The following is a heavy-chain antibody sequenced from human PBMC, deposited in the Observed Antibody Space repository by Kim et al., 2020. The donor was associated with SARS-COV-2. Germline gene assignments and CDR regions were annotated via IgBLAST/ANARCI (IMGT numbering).Heavy chain of an antibody. D-gene: IGHD6-19*01. V-gene: IGHV1-18*01. Sequence: YAQKLQGRVTMTTDTSTSTAYMELRSLRSDDTAVYYCARDKQRAVSWFDPWGQGTLVTVSS. J-gene: IGHJ5*02. CDR3: ARDKQRAVSWFDP.